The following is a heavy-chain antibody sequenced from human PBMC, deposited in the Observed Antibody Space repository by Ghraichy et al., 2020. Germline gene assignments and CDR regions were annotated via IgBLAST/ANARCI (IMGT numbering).Heavy chain of an antibody. D-gene: IGHD2-21*01. CDR1: GDSVSNNRAT. V-gene: IGHV6-1*01. CDR2: TYYKAGWYS. J-gene: IGHJ6*02. Sequence: SETLSLTCGISGDSVSNNRATWNWIRQSPSRGLEWLGRTYYKAGWYSDYAISVQSRIIINPDTSKNHFSLELNSLTPEDTAVYYCARGLVGPGLFYYYYAMDVWGQGTTVIVSS. CDR3: ARGLVGPGLFYYYYAMDV.